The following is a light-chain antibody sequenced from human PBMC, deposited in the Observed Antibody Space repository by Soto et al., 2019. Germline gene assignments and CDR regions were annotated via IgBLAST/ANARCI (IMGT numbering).Light chain of an antibody. V-gene: IGLV1-40*01. CDR3: QSYDSTLDARYV. CDR2: GDS. Sequence: QSVLTQPPSVSGAPGQRVTISCIGSGSNIGAGYDVHWYQHRPGTAPKLLVFGDSHRPSGVPDRFSGSKSGTSASLAITGLQAEDEGDYYCQSYDSTLDARYVFGTGTKLTVL. J-gene: IGLJ1*01. CDR1: GSNIGAGYD.